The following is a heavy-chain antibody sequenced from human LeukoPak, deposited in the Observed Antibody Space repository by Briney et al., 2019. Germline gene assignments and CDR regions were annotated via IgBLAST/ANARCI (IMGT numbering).Heavy chain of an antibody. CDR3: AIDSMYYYDSSGYASGGNWFDP. V-gene: IGHV1-18*01. CDR2: ISAYNGNT. Sequence: ASVKVSCKASGYTFTSYGISWVRQAPGQGLEWMGWISAYNGNTNYAQKLQGRVTMTTDTSTSTAYMELRSLRSDDTAVYYCAIDSMYYYDSSGYASGGNWFDPWGQGTLVTVSS. D-gene: IGHD3-22*01. J-gene: IGHJ5*02. CDR1: GYTFTSYG.